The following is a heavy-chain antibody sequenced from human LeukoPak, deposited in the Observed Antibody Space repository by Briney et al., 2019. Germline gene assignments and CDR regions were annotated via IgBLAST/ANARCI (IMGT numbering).Heavy chain of an antibody. CDR2: IYHSGST. CDR3: ARGRGSYPSSYYYYYMDV. D-gene: IGHD1-26*01. J-gene: IGHJ6*03. V-gene: IGHV4-4*02. CDR1: GGSISSSNW. Sequence: SETLSLTCAVSGGSISSSNWWSWVRQPPGKGLEWIGEIYHSGSTNYNPSLKSRVTISVDKSKNQFSLKLSSVTAADTAVYYCARGRGSYPSSYYYYYMDVWGKGTTVTVSS.